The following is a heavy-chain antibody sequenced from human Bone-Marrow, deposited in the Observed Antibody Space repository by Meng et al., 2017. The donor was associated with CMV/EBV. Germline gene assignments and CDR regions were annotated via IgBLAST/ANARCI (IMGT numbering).Heavy chain of an antibody. J-gene: IGHJ4*02. Sequence: GGSLRLSCAASGFTVSSNYMNWVRQAPGNGLEWVSVIYSDGRTYYADSVKGRFTISRDNSKNTLDLQMNSLRDEDTAVYYCARGGGYYAIDYWGQGTLVTVPS. CDR2: IYSDGRT. CDR3: ARGGGYYAIDY. V-gene: IGHV3-66*02. D-gene: IGHD3-22*01. CDR1: GFTVSSNY.